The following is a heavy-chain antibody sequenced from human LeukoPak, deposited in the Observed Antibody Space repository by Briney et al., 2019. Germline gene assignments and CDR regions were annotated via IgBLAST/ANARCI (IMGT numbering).Heavy chain of an antibody. J-gene: IGHJ4*02. Sequence: PSETLSLTCAVSTYSISSVYYWGWIRQPPGKGLEWIGSIYHSGGTYYNPSLKSRVTISVDTSKNQFSLKLSSVTAADTAVYYCAREIIAARPDYFDYWGQGTLVTVSS. D-gene: IGHD6-6*01. V-gene: IGHV4-38-2*02. CDR2: IYHSGGT. CDR1: TYSISSVYY. CDR3: AREIIAARPDYFDY.